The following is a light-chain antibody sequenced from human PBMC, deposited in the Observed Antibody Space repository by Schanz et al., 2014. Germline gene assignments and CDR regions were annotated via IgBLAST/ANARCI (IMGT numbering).Light chain of an antibody. V-gene: IGKV3-20*01. CDR2: GAS. Sequence: EIVLTQSPGTLSLSPGERTTLSCRASQSVSSSYLAWYQQKPGQAPRLLIYGASSRAADIPDRFSGSGSGTXXTLTISRLVPEDFAVYYCQQYGTSRGFTFGPGTKVDIK. CDR3: QQYGTSRGFT. J-gene: IGKJ3*01. CDR1: QSVSSSY.